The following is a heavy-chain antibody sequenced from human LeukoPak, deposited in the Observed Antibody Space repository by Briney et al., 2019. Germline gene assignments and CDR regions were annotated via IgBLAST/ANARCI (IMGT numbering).Heavy chain of an antibody. CDR2: ISSGGSTM. D-gene: IGHD4-17*01. CDR1: GFTFRSYE. V-gene: IGHV3-48*03. CDR3: ATSEGAYGEDY. Sequence: QPGGSLRLSCAASGFTFRSYEMNWVRQAPGKGLEWVSYISSGGSTMYYADSVKGRFTISRDNAKNSLYLQMNNLSAEDTAVYYCATSEGAYGEDYWGQGTLVTVSS. J-gene: IGHJ4*02.